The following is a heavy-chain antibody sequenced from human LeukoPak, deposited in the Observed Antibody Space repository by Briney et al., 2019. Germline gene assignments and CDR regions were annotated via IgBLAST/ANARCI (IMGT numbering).Heavy chain of an antibody. CDR3: AGGRTCYYDSSGLYMDV. CDR2: ISSSGSTI. Sequence: PGRSLRLSCAASGFTFSDYYMSWIRQAPGKGLEWVSYISSSGSTIYYADSVKGRFTISRDNAKNSLYLQMNSLRAEDTAVYYCAGGRTCYYDSSGLYMDVWGKGTTVTVSS. V-gene: IGHV3-11*01. CDR1: GFTFSDYY. J-gene: IGHJ6*04. D-gene: IGHD3-22*01.